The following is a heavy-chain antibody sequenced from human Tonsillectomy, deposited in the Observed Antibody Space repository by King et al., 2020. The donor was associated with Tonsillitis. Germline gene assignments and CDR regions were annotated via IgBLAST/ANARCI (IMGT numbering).Heavy chain of an antibody. Sequence: VQLVESGAEVKKPGASVKVSCKASGYTFTGYYMHWVRQAPGQGLEWMGWINPNSGGTNYAQKFQGRVTMTRDTSISTAYMELSRLRSDNTAVYYCAGQSSNYYASSYYGLDVWGQGTTVSVSS. CDR2: INPNSGGT. D-gene: IGHD3-22*01. V-gene: IGHV1-2*02. CDR3: AGQSSNYYASSYYGLDV. J-gene: IGHJ6*02. CDR1: GYTFTGYY.